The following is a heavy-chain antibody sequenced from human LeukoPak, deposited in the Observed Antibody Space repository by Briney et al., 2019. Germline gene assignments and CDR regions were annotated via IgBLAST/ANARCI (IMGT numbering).Heavy chain of an antibody. CDR1: GYSISSGYY. V-gene: IGHV4-38-2*01. Sequence: SETLSLTCAVSGYSISSGYYWGWIRQPPGKGLEWIGNIYHSGSTYYNPSLKSRVTISVDASKNQFSLKLSSVTAADTAVYYCAQQSLRSPDYWGQGTLVTVSS. CDR3: AQQSLRSPDY. J-gene: IGHJ4*02. CDR2: IYHSGST. D-gene: IGHD3-16*01.